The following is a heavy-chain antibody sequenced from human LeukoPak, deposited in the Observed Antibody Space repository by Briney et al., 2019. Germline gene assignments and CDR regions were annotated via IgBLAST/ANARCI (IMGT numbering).Heavy chain of an antibody. Sequence: GGSLRLSCAASGFTFATYAMTWVRQVPGKGLEWVSTIGGSGVSTYYEDSVKGRFTISRDNSKNTLYLQVNSLRAADTAIYYCVKVDDTSGYRPLWGQGTLVTVSA. CDR3: VKVDDTSGYRPL. CDR1: GFTFATYA. CDR2: IGGSGVST. V-gene: IGHV3-23*01. D-gene: IGHD3-22*01. J-gene: IGHJ4*02.